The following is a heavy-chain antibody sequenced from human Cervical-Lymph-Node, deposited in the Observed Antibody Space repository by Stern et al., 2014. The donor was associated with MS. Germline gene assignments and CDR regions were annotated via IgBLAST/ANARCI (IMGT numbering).Heavy chain of an antibody. Sequence: EVQLVESGGGLVQPGGSLRLSCAASGFTFSSYWMHWVRQAPGKGLGWVSRINSDGSSTSYADSVKGRFTISRDNAKNTLYLQMNSLRAEDTAVYYCARDPSYDSSGYYSYFDYWGQGTLVTVSS. CDR1: GFTFSSYW. CDR3: ARDPSYDSSGYYSYFDY. CDR2: INSDGSST. D-gene: IGHD3-22*01. V-gene: IGHV3-74*01. J-gene: IGHJ4*02.